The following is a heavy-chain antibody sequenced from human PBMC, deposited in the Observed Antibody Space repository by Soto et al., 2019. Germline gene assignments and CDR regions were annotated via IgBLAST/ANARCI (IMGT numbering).Heavy chain of an antibody. V-gene: IGHV1-2*04. CDR2: INPNSGGT. Sequence: ASVKVSCKASGYTFTGYYMHWVRQAPGQGLEWMGWINPNSGGTNYAQKFQGWVTMTRDTSISTAYMELSRLRSDDTAVYYCAREGYYGSGSYYNEHDAFDIWGQGTMVTV. CDR3: AREGYYGSGSYYNEHDAFDI. CDR1: GYTFTGYY. J-gene: IGHJ3*02. D-gene: IGHD3-10*01.